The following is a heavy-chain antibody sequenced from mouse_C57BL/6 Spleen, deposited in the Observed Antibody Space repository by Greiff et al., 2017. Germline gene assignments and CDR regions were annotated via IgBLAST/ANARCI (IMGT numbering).Heavy chain of an antibody. Sequence: EVQLQQSGPGLVKPSQSLSLTCSVTGYSITSAYYWNWIRQFPGNKLEWMGYISYDGSNNYNPSLKNRISITRDTSKNQFFLKLNSVTTEDTATYYCARDDYGFAYWGQGTLVTVSA. CDR2: ISYDGSN. CDR3: ARDDYGFAY. J-gene: IGHJ3*01. CDR1: GYSITSAYY. V-gene: IGHV3-6*01. D-gene: IGHD2-4*01.